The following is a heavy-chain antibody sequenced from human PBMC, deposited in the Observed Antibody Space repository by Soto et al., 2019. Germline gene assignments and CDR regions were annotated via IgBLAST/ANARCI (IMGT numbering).Heavy chain of an antibody. V-gene: IGHV3-23*01. D-gene: IGHD6-6*01. J-gene: IGHJ4*02. CDR2: ISGSGGST. CDR3: AKAPPRRLSYSSSDDY. CDR1: GFTFSSYA. Sequence: EVQLLESGGGLVQPGGSLRLSCAASGFTFSSYAMSWVRQAPGKGLEWVSAISGSGGSTYYADSVKGRFTISRDNSKNTLYLQMNSLRAEDTAVYYCAKAPPRRLSYSSSDDYWGQGTLVTVSS.